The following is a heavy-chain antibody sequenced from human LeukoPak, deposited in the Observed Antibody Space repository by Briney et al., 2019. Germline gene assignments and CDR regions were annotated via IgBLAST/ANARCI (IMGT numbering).Heavy chain of an antibody. Sequence: GRSLRLSCAASGFTFDDYAMHWVRQAPGKGLEWVSGISWNGGRIGYADSVKGRFTISRDNAKNSLYLQMNSLRAEDTALYYCAKGRSYYYFDYWGQGTLVTVSS. CDR1: GFTFDDYA. CDR2: ISWNGGRI. J-gene: IGHJ4*02. V-gene: IGHV3-9*01. CDR3: AKGRSYYYFDY. D-gene: IGHD1-26*01.